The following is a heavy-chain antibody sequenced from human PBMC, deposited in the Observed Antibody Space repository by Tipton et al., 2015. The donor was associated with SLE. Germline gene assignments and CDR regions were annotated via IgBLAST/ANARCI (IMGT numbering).Heavy chain of an antibody. CDR3: AGPQGGVVITKGGDWYFDL. CDR2: IYHSGST. CDR1: GYSISSGYY. Sequence: GLVKPSETLSLTCAVSGYSISSGYYWGWIRQPPGKGLEWIGSIYHSGSTYYNPSLKSRVTISVDTSKNQFSLKLSSVTAADTAVYYCAGPQGGVVITKGGDWYFDLWGRGTLVTVSS. J-gene: IGHJ2*01. V-gene: IGHV4-38-2*01. D-gene: IGHD3-3*01.